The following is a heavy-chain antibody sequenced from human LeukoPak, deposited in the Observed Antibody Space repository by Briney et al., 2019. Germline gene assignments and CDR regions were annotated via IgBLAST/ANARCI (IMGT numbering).Heavy chain of an antibody. Sequence: GGSLRLSCVASGFTFTTYAMSWVRQTPGKGLEWVSAISGGGDITYYADSVTGRFTISRDNSKDTLFLQMHSLRPGDTAVYYCVREDTPATANYWGQGTLVTISS. CDR2: ISGGGDIT. V-gene: IGHV3-23*01. J-gene: IGHJ4*02. CDR3: VREDTPATANY. CDR1: GFTFTTYA. D-gene: IGHD2-21*02.